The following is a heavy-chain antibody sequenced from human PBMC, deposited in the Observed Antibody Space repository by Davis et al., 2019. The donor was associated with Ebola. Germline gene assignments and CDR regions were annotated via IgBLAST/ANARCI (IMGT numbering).Heavy chain of an antibody. D-gene: IGHD1-26*01. V-gene: IGHV4-30-4*01. CDR2: IYYSGST. CDR1: GGSISSGDYY. Sequence: SETLSLTCTVSGGSISSGDYYWSWIRQPPGKGLEWIGYIYYSGSTYYNPSLKSRVTISVDTSKNQFSLKLSSVTAADTAVYYCARDPKWELVDAFDIWGQGTMVTVSS. J-gene: IGHJ3*02. CDR3: ARDPKWELVDAFDI.